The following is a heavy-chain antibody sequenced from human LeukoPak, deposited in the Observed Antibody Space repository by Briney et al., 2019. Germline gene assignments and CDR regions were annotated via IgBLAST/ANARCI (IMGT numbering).Heavy chain of an antibody. Sequence: GRSLRLSCAASGFTFSNFWMSWVRQAPGKGLEWVANIKVDGSEKYYVDSVKGRFTISRDNAENSLYLQTNSLRAEDTAVYYCARKTGTTGEAFDYWGQGTQVTVSS. V-gene: IGHV3-7*03. CDR3: ARKTGTTGEAFDY. CDR2: IKVDGSEK. CDR1: GFTFSNFW. D-gene: IGHD1-1*01. J-gene: IGHJ4*02.